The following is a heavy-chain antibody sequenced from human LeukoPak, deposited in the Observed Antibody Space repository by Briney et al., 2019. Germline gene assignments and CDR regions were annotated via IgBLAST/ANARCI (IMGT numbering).Heavy chain of an antibody. CDR3: ARDILTDDAFDI. J-gene: IGHJ3*02. CDR2: INPNSGGT. CDR1: GYTFTVYF. V-gene: IGHV1-2*02. Sequence: ASVTVSFKASGYTFTVYFMHWVRQAPGQGREWMGWINPNSGGTNYAQKFQGRVTMTRDTSISTAYMELSRLTSDDTALYYCARDILTDDAFDIWGQGTMVTVSS. D-gene: IGHD7-27*01.